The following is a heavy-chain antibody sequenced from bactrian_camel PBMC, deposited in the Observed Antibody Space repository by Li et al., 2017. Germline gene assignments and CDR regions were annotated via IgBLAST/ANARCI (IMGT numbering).Heavy chain of an antibody. CDR2: LDSDGST. J-gene: IGHJ4*01. CDR1: GFTDGRYC. V-gene: IGHV3S53*01. Sequence: QLVESGGGLVQPGGSLRLSCAASGFTDGRYCMGWFRQGADKEREGVAALDSDGSTSYADSVKGRFTISQDNGVNTVSLQMNSLKPEDTAMYYCAADLRCIRGREWPYWGQGTQVTVS. CDR3: AADLRCIRGREWPY. D-gene: IGHD2*01.